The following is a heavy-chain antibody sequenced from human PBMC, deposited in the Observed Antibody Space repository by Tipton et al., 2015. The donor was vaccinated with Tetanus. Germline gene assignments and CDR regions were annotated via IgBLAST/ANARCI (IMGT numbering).Heavy chain of an antibody. D-gene: IGHD6-25*01. CDR3: ASGSALDY. Sequence: PLRLSCAVSGFIFSSYTMNWVRQAPGKGLEWVSSISSTSTYIYYADSLKGRFTISRDNAENSLYLQMNSLRAEDTAVYYCASGSALDYWGQGRLVTVSS. CDR2: ISSTSTYI. V-gene: IGHV3-21*01. CDR1: GFIFSSYT. J-gene: IGHJ4*02.